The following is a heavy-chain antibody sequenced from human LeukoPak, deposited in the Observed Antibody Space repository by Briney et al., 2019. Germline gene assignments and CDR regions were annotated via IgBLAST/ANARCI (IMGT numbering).Heavy chain of an antibody. J-gene: IGHJ4*02. CDR1: GFPFSTYA. V-gene: IGHV3-23*01. CDR2: IRGSDGST. Sequence: GGSLRLSCAASGFPFSTYAMSWVRQAPGKGLQWVSSIRGSDGSTHYADSVKGRFAISRDNSKNTLYLQMNSLRAEDTAVYYCAKDVYGDYGGLDYWGQGTLVTVSP. D-gene: IGHD4-17*01. CDR3: AKDVYGDYGGLDY.